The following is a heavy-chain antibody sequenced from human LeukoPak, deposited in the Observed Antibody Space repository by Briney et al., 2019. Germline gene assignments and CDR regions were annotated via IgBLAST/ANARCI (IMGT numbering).Heavy chain of an antibody. CDR2: ITNDGSRQ. Sequence: TGGSLRLSCEPSIFVFSEYYMHWVRLAPGKGLEWLAVITNDGSRQFYADSVKGRFTVSRDNSKSLLFLQMESLRHDDTGIYYCAKGRRTGFVDYWGQGALVTVSS. J-gene: IGHJ4*02. CDR3: AKGRRTGFVDY. CDR1: IFVFSEYY. V-gene: IGHV3-30*18. D-gene: IGHD1-1*01.